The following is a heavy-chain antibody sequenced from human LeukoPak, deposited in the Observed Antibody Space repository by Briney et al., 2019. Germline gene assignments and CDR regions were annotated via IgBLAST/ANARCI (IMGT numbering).Heavy chain of an antibody. D-gene: IGHD1-7*01. V-gene: IGHV3-48*04. Sequence: GGSLRLSCAASGFTFSSYAMHWVRQAPGKGLEWVSYISSSGSTIYYADSVKGRFTISRDNAKNSLYLQMNSLRAEDTAVYYCATPRRRGTIDYWGQGTLVTVSS. CDR2: ISSSGSTI. J-gene: IGHJ4*02. CDR1: GFTFSSYA. CDR3: ATPRRRGTIDY.